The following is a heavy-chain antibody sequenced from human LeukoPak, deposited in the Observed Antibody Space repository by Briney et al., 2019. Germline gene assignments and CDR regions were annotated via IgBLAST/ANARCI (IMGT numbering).Heavy chain of an antibody. CDR1: GYTFTGYY. Sequence: LAASVKVSCKASGYTFTGYYMQWVRQAPGQGLEWMGWINPNSGGTKYAPKFQDRVTMSRDTSINTAYMELSRLTSDDTAVYFCARDLDCSSTSCFDRVVYFQHWGQGTLVTVSS. CDR2: INPNSGGT. D-gene: IGHD2-2*01. J-gene: IGHJ1*01. CDR3: ARDLDCSSTSCFDRVVYFQH. V-gene: IGHV1-2*02.